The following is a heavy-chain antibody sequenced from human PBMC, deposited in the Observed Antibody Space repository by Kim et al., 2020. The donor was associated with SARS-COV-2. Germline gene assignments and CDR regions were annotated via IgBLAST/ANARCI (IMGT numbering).Heavy chain of an antibody. D-gene: IGHD3-9*01. CDR1: GFTFSNAW. CDR2: IKSKTDGGTT. CDR3: TTLLRYFDWLAVKYYYYGMDV. Sequence: GGSLRLSCAASGFTFSNAWMSWVRQAPGKGLEWVGRIKSKTDGGTTDYAAPVKGRFTISRDDSKNTLYLQMNSLKTEDTAVYYCTTLLRYFDWLAVKYYYYGMDVWGQETTVTVSS. J-gene: IGHJ6*02. V-gene: IGHV3-15*01.